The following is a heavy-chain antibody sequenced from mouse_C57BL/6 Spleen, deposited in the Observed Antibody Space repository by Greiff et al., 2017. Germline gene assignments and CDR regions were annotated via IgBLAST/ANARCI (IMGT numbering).Heavy chain of an antibody. Sequence: QVQLQQSGAELMKPGASVKLSCKATGYTFTGYWIEWVKQRPGHGLEWIGEILPGSGSTNYNEKFKGKATFTADTSSNTAYMQLSSLTTEDSAIYYCARRGSSGYVYYYAMDYWGQGTSVTVSS. J-gene: IGHJ4*01. V-gene: IGHV1-9*01. CDR2: ILPGSGST. CDR3: ARRGSSGYVYYYAMDY. D-gene: IGHD3-2*02. CDR1: GYTFTGYW.